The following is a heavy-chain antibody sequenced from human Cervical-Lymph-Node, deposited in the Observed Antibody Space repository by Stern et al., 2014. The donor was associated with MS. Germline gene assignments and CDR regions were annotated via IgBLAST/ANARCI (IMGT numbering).Heavy chain of an antibody. CDR3: ASAGGWYEPDY. J-gene: IGHJ4*02. D-gene: IGHD6-19*01. V-gene: IGHV1-3*01. Sequence: VQLVESGAEVKKPGASVKVSCKTSGDSFTTYAMHWVRQAPGQRLEWLGWISAGGDTKYSQKFQGRVTINRDASASTAYMEVSGLKSEDTAIYYCASAGGWYEPDYWGQGTLVTVSS. CDR1: GDSFTTYA. CDR2: ISAGGDT.